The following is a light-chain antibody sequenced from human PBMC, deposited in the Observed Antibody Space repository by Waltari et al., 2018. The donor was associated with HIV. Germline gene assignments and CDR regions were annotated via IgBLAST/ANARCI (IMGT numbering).Light chain of an antibody. V-gene: IGLV1-51*01. J-gene: IGLJ2*01. CDR3: ETWDSSLSIMI. Sequence: QSVLTQPPSVSAAPGQTVTIPCSGSGSNFGKDNVSWYRQFPGSAPQLLIYDDDRRPSGISDRFSGSKSGTSATLGIAGLHAGDEADYYCETWDSSLSIMIFGGGTKVTVL. CDR2: DDD. CDR1: GSNFGKDN.